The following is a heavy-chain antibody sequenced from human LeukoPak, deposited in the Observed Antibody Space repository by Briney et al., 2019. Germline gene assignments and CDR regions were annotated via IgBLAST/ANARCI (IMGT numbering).Heavy chain of an antibody. CDR3: ARRGDGGRSFDY. V-gene: IGHV3-53*01. J-gene: IGHJ4*02. D-gene: IGHD4-23*01. CDR2: IYSGGNT. CDR1: GFTVSSNY. Sequence: QPGGSLRLPCAASGFTVSSNYLSWVRQAPGKGLECVSVIYSGGNTYYADSVKDRFTISRDNSKNTLFLQMNSLRAEDTAVYYCARRGDGGRSFDYWGQGTLVTVSS.